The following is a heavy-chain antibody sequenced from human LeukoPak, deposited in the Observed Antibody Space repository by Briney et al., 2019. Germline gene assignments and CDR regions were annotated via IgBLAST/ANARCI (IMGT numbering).Heavy chain of an antibody. V-gene: IGHV4-34*01. Sequence: SESLSLTCAVYGLTFSSYYLSWIRQPPGKGLEWIGEINRSGSTNYKPSLKSQFTISRDTSKNQLPLKLSSVTAADTAVYYCERGRTNYYDSSFYYLPYFDHWGQGTLVTVSS. CDR3: ERGRTNYYDSSFYYLPYFDH. CDR1: GLTFSSYY. J-gene: IGHJ4*02. D-gene: IGHD3-22*01. CDR2: INRSGST.